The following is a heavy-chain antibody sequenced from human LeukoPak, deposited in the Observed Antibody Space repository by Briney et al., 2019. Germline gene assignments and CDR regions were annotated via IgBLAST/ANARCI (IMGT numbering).Heavy chain of an antibody. CDR2: IYYSGST. CDR3: ARQGSGWYDY. D-gene: IGHD6-19*01. V-gene: IGHV4-59*08. Sequence: SETLTLTCTVSGGSISSYYWSWIRQPPGKGLEWIGYIYYSGSTNYNPSLKSRVTISIDTSKNQFSLKLSSVTAADTAVYYCARQGSGWYDYWGQGTLVTVSS. CDR1: GGSISSYY. J-gene: IGHJ4*02.